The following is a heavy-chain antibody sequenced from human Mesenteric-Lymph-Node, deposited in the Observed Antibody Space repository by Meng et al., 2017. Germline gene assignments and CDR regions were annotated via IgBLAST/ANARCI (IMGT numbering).Heavy chain of an antibody. J-gene: IGHJ5*02. Sequence: QVQLQESGSGLVGPSQPLSLTFAFSGDSITSGDYSWTWIRQPPGKGLEWIGYIYHGVNIYYTPSLRSRVTISVDKSRNQFSLKLTSVSAADTAVYYCVRDTRRGGGWFDPWGQGTLVTVSS. CDR1: GDSITSGDYS. D-gene: IGHD3-10*01. CDR3: VRDTRRGGGWFDP. CDR2: IYHGVNI. V-gene: IGHV4-30-2*01.